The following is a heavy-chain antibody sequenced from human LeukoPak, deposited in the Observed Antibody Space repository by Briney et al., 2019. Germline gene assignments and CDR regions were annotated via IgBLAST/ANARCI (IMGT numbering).Heavy chain of an antibody. J-gene: IGHJ4*02. D-gene: IGHD4-17*01. V-gene: IGHV4-59*01. CDR3: ARLKATVSIHAYFDS. CDR1: GGSINNYY. Sequence: SETLSLTCAVSGGSINNYYWSWIRQPPGKGLEWIGYIDHGGSTNYNPSLRSRVSISSDTSKIQFSLELTSVTAADTAVYYCARLKATVSIHAYFDSWGQGTLVTVSS. CDR2: IDHGGST.